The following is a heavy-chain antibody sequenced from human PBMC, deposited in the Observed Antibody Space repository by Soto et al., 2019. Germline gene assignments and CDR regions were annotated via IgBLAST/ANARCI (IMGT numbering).Heavy chain of an antibody. V-gene: IGHV3-30-3*01. D-gene: IGHD3-3*01. J-gene: IGHJ4*02. Sequence: GGSLRLSCAASGFTFSSYAMHWVRQAPGKGLEWVAVISYDGSNKYYADSVKGRFTISRDNSKNTLYLQMNSLRAEDTAVYYCASTTFTIFGVPNDYWGQGTLVTVSS. CDR1: GFTFSSYA. CDR2: ISYDGSNK. CDR3: ASTTFTIFGVPNDY.